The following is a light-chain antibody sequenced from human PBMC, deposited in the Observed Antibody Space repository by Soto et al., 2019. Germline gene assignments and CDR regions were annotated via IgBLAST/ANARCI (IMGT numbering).Light chain of an antibody. Sequence: QSVLTQPPSVSGAPGQSVTISCTGTWSNIGAGHDVHWYQQVPGTAPKLLIYGNKNRPSGVPDRFSGSKSGSAASLAITGLQAEDETDYYCQSFDSSLSIYIFGTRTKVTV. J-gene: IGLJ1*01. CDR1: WSNIGAGHD. CDR3: QSFDSSLSIYI. CDR2: GNK. V-gene: IGLV1-40*01.